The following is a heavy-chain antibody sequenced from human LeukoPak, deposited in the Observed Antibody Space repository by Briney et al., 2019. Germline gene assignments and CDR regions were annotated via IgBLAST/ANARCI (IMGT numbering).Heavy chain of an antibody. CDR1: GYTFTGYY. CDR2: INPNSGGT. V-gene: IGHV1-2*02. CDR3: ARVLFGVVTPFDY. Sequence: ASVKVSCKASGYTFTGYYMHWVRQAPGQGLEWMGWINPNSGGTNYAQKFQGRVTMTRDTSISTAYMELSRLRSADTAVYYCARVLFGVVTPFDYWGQGTLVTVSS. D-gene: IGHD3-3*01. J-gene: IGHJ4*02.